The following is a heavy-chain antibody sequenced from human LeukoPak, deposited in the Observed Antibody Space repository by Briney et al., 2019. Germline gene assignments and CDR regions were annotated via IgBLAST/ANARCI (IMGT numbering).Heavy chain of an antibody. CDR3: ARLGVVAGTISDYFDY. V-gene: IGHV4-34*01. CDR2: INHSGST. Sequence: SETLSLTCAVYGGSFSGYYWSWIRQPPGKGLEWIGEINHSGSTNYNPSLKSRVTISVDTSKNQFSLKLSSVTAADTAVYYCARLGVVAGTISDYFDYWGQGTLVTVSS. J-gene: IGHJ4*02. CDR1: GGSFSGYY. D-gene: IGHD6-19*01.